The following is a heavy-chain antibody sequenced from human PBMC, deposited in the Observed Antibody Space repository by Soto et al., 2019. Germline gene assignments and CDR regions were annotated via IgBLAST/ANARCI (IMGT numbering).Heavy chain of an antibody. V-gene: IGHV4-59*08. D-gene: IGHD3-10*01. J-gene: IGHJ4*02. CDR3: ARHNYGSGSTYFDY. Sequence: QVQLQESGPGLVKPSETLSLTCTVSGGSIITYYWSWIRQPPGKGLEWIGYIYYSGSTNYNPSLKSRVTISADTSKNQCSLKLNSMTAADTAVYYCARHNYGSGSTYFDYWGQGTLVTVSS. CDR1: GGSIITYY. CDR2: IYYSGST.